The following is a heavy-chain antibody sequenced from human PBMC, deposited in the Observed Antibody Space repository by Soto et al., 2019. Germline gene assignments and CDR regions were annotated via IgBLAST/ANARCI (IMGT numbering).Heavy chain of an antibody. CDR3: AKDQGIAASHGID. J-gene: IGHJ3*01. CDR1: GFTFNNYG. CDR2: ISNDGSDK. V-gene: IGHV3-30*18. D-gene: IGHD6-13*01. Sequence: QVQLVESGGGVVQPGRSLRLSCAASGFTFNNYGMHWVRQAPGKGLEWVAVISNDGSDKYYADSVKGRLTISRDNSKNTVYLQMNSLRAEDTAVYYCAKDQGIAASHGIDWGQGPMVTVSS.